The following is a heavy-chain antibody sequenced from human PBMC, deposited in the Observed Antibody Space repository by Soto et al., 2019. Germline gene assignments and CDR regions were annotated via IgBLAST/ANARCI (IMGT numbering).Heavy chain of an antibody. D-gene: IGHD3-10*01. J-gene: IGHJ4*02. Sequence: GGSLRLSCAASGFTFSSYAMSWVRQAPGKGLEWVSAISGSGGSTYYADSVKGRFTISRDNSKNTLYLQMNSLRAEDTAVYYCAKGLGEWGLHLPLPPLSFDYWGQGTLVTVSS. CDR1: GFTFSSYA. V-gene: IGHV3-23*01. CDR2: ISGSGGST. CDR3: AKGLGEWGLHLPLPPLSFDY.